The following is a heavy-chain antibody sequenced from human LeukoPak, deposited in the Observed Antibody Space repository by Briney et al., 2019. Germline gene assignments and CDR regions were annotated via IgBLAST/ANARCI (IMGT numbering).Heavy chain of an antibody. CDR1: GFTFSSYA. CDR2: ISGSGGST. D-gene: IGHD2-15*01. Sequence: GGSLRLSCAASGFTFSSYAMSWVRQAPGKGLEWVSAISGSGGSTYYADSVKGRFTISRDNSKNTLYLQMNSLRAEDTAVYYCVTRPCRGGSCYPGRFEPGGEGKLVTVSS. CDR3: VTRPCRGGSCYPGRFEP. V-gene: IGHV3-23*01. J-gene: IGHJ5*02.